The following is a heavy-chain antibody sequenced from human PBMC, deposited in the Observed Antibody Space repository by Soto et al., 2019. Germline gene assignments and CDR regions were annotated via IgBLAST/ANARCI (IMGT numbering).Heavy chain of an antibody. CDR3: ARDSFL. D-gene: IGHD2-21*01. V-gene: IGHV4-31*02. CDR1: GGTIINLGCY. Sequence: VSGGTIINLGCYWSWIRQHPGEGLEWIGYIYYSGSTYYNPSLKSRVTISVDTSKNQFSLKLSSVTAADTAVYYCARDSFLWGQGTLVTVSS. CDR2: IYYSGST. J-gene: IGHJ4*02.